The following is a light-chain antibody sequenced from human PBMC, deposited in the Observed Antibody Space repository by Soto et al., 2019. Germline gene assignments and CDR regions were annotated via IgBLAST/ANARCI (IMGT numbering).Light chain of an antibody. V-gene: IGKV3-15*01. CDR3: QQYNNLPPIT. J-gene: IGKJ5*01. CDR1: QSVSSN. Sequence: EIVMTQSPATLSVSPGERATLSCRASQSVSSNLAWYQQKPGQAPRLLIYGASTRATGIPARFSGSGYGTKFTLTISSLQSEDFAVYYCQQYNNLPPITFGQGTRLEI. CDR2: GAS.